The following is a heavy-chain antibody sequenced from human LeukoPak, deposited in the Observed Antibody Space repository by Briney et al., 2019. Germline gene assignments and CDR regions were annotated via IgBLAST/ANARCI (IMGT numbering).Heavy chain of an antibody. CDR1: GFTFSSYS. CDR2: ISSSSSYI. Sequence: GGSLRLSCAASGFTFSSYSMNWVRQAPGKGLEWVSSISSSSSYIYYADSVKGRFTISRDNAKNSLYLQMNSLRAEDTAVYYCARVGGVLYDSSARWGQGTLVTVSS. D-gene: IGHD3-22*01. CDR3: ARVGGVLYDSSAR. V-gene: IGHV3-21*01. J-gene: IGHJ4*02.